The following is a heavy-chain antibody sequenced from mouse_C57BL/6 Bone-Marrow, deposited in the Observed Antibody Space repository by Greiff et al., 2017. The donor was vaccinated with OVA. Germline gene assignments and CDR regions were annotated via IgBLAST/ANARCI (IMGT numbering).Heavy chain of an antibody. CDR3: ARNGSWFAD. Sequence: EVKVEESGGGLVKPGGSLKLSCAASGFTFSSYAMSWVRQTPEKRLEWVATISDGGSYTYYPDNVKGRFTISRDNAKSNLYLQMSHLRSEDTGMYYCARNGSWFADWGQGTLVTVSA. CDR1: GFTFSSYA. CDR2: ISDGGSYT. J-gene: IGHJ3*01. V-gene: IGHV5-4*03.